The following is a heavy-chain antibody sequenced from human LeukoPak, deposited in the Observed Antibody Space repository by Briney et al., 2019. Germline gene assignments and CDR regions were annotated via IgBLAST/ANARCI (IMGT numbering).Heavy chain of an antibody. V-gene: IGHV3-21*01. J-gene: IGHJ4*02. CDR1: GFTFSSYS. CDR2: ISNSSSYI. Sequence: GGSLRLSCSASGFTFSSYSMNWVRQAPGKVLEWVSSISNSSSYIYYADSVKGRFTISRDNAKNSLYLQMNSLRAEDPAVYYCARDYFLDYWGQGTLVTVSS. CDR3: ARDYFLDY. D-gene: IGHD2/OR15-2a*01.